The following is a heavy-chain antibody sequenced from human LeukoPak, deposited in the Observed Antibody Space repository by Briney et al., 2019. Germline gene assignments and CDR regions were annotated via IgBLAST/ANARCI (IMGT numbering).Heavy chain of an antibody. D-gene: IGHD5-12*01. CDR3: ITNGGGDSGYGNFDY. CDR2: ISWNSDTR. Sequence: SGRSLRLSCAVSGFTFDDYAMHWVRQVPGKGRAGVAGISWNSDTRGYVDSVKGRFTISRDNARNSLYLQMNSLSAEDTALYYCITNGGGDSGYGNFDYWGQGTLVTVSS. V-gene: IGHV3-9*01. J-gene: IGHJ4*02. CDR1: GFTFDDYA.